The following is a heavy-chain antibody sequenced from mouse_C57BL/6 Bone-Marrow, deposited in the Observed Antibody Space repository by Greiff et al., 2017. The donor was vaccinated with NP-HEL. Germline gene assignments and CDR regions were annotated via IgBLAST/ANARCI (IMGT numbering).Heavy chain of an antibody. V-gene: IGHV5-12*01. J-gene: IGHJ1*03. D-gene: IGHD2-12*01. Sequence: DVKLVESGGGLVQPGGSLKLSCAASGFTFSDYYMYWVRQTPEKRLEWVAYISNGGGSTYYPDTVKGRFTISRDNAKNTLYLQMSRLKSEDTAMYYCARQRGIYDGYFDVWGTGTTVTVSS. CDR1: GFTFSDYY. CDR3: ARQRGIYDGYFDV. CDR2: ISNGGGST.